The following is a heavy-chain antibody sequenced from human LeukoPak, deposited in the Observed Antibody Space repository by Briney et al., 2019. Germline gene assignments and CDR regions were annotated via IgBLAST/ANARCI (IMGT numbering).Heavy chain of an antibody. CDR1: GYTFTGYY. CDR2: INPNSGGT. J-gene: IGHJ5*02. CDR3: ARDNSLEDMAWWFDP. Sequence: GASVKVSCKASGYTFTGYYMHWVRQAPGQGLEWVGWINPNSGGTNYAQKFQGRVTMTRDTSISTAYMELSRLRSEDTAVYYCARDNSLEDMAWWFDPWGQGTLVIVSS. D-gene: IGHD5-24*01. V-gene: IGHV1-2*02.